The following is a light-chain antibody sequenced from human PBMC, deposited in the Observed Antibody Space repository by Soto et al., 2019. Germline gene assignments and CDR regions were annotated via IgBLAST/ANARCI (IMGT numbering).Light chain of an antibody. V-gene: IGKV3-11*01. Sequence: EIVLTQSPATLSLSPWERAIPSCRASQSVSTYLAWYQQKPGQAPRLLIFDASNRATGIPARFSGSGSGTDFTLTINSLEPEDFAVYYCQQRADWPATFGPGTKVDIK. CDR1: QSVSTY. J-gene: IGKJ3*01. CDR3: QQRADWPAT. CDR2: DAS.